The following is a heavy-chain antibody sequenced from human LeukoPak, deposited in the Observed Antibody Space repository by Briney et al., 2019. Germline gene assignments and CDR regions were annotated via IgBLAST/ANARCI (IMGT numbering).Heavy chain of an antibody. D-gene: IGHD4-23*01. J-gene: IGHJ3*02. CDR2: INHSGST. V-gene: IGHV4-34*01. CDR1: GGSFSGYY. Sequence: SETLSLTCAVYGGSFSGYYWSWIRQPPGKGLEWIGEINHSGSTNYNPSLKSRVTISVDTSKNQFSLKLSSVTAADTAVYYCARGRKLAFDIWGQGTMVTVSS. CDR3: ARGRKLAFDI.